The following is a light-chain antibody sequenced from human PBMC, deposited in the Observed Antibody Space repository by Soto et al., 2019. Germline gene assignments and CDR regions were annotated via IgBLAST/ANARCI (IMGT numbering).Light chain of an antibody. Sequence: IEMTQSPATLSVPPGDTATLSCRASQSVSSNVAWYQRRPGQAPRLLIYGASTRATGIPARFSGSGSRTHFTLTISSLQSEDFALYYCQQYNTWPPWTFGQGTKVEIK. J-gene: IGKJ1*01. CDR1: QSVSSN. CDR2: GAS. V-gene: IGKV3-15*01. CDR3: QQYNTWPPWT.